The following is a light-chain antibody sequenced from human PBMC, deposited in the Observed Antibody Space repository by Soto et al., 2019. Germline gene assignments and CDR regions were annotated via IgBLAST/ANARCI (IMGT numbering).Light chain of an antibody. V-gene: IGLV1-44*01. CDR2: GDN. Sequence: QAVVTQPPSASGTPGQRVTISCSGSGSSIGTNTVNWYRQLPVTAPKLLIYGDNQRPSGVPDRFSGSKSGTSASLAISGLQSEDEADYYCAAWDGSLNNVLFGGGTKLNVL. CDR1: GSSIGTNT. J-gene: IGLJ2*01. CDR3: AAWDGSLNNVL.